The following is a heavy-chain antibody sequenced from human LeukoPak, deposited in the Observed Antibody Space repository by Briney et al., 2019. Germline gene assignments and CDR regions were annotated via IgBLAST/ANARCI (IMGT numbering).Heavy chain of an antibody. Sequence: GESLQISCKASGDIFSTYWIAGVRQLPGKGVEWMGVIYAGDSDTRYSPSFQGQVTISADKSLNTAYVQWSNLKASDTAMYYCVRLRGELMDGLDFWGQGTLVTVSS. V-gene: IGHV5-51*01. D-gene: IGHD2-8*01. J-gene: IGHJ4*02. CDR1: GDIFSTYW. CDR2: IYAGDSDT. CDR3: VRLRGELMDGLDF.